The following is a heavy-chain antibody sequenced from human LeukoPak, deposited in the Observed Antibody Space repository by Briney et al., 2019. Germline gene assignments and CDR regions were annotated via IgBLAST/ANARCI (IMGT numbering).Heavy chain of an antibody. V-gene: IGHV4-4*02. Sequence: TSETLSLTCAVSGGSISSSNWWSWVRQPPGKGLEWIGEIYHSGSTNYNPSLKSRVTISVDTSKNQFSLKLSSVTAADTAVYYCARAPTSSSWYSDAFDIWGQGTMVTVSS. CDR3: ARAPTSSSWYSDAFDI. CDR1: GGSISSSNW. CDR2: IYHSGST. J-gene: IGHJ3*02. D-gene: IGHD6-13*01.